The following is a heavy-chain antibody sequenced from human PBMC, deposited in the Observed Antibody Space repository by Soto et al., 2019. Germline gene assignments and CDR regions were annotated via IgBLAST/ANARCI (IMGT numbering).Heavy chain of an antibody. CDR2: INPNSGGT. CDR1: GYTFTGYY. Sequence: ASVKVSCKASGYTFTGYYMHWVRQAPGQGLEWMGWINPNSGGTNYAQKFQGWVTMTRDTSISTAYMELSRLRSDDTAVYYCARAGYCSSTSCWNWFDPWGQGTPVTVSS. V-gene: IGHV1-2*04. D-gene: IGHD2-2*01. CDR3: ARAGYCSSTSCWNWFDP. J-gene: IGHJ5*02.